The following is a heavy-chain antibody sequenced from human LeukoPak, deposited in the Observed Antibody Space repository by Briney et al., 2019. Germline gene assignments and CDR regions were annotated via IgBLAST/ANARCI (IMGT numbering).Heavy chain of an antibody. CDR2: ISGSGGST. J-gene: IGHJ4*02. V-gene: IGHV3-23*01. Sequence: GGSLRLSCAGSGITLSSYAMSWVRQAPGKGLEWVSAISGSGGSTYYADSVKGRFTISRDNSKNTLYLQMNSLRAEDTAVYYCAKDFLVVPAAIDYWGQGTLVTVSS. CDR1: GITLSSYA. D-gene: IGHD2-2*01. CDR3: AKDFLVVPAAIDY.